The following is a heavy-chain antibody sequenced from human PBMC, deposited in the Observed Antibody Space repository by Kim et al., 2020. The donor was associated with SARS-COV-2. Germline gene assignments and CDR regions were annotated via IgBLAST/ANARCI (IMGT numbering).Heavy chain of an antibody. V-gene: IGHV3-7*01. Sequence: GGSLRLSCAASGFTFSSYWMSWVRQAPGKGLEWVANIKQDGSEKYYVDSVKGRFTISRDNAKNSLYLQMNSLRAEDTAVYYCAREGGYSYGDRTDYWGQGTLVTVSS. CDR2: IKQDGSEK. D-gene: IGHD5-18*01. CDR3: AREGGYSYGDRTDY. J-gene: IGHJ4*02. CDR1: GFTFSSYW.